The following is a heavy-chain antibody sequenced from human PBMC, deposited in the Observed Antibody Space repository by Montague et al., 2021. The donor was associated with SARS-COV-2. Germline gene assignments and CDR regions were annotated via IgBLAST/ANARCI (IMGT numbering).Heavy chain of an antibody. Sequence: SVKVSCKVSEYSLSEFSRQMHWVRQEPGKGLEWVGELDAQDGEATYAPKFQGRITMTEDRSTDTVYMELSSLRSNDTAVYYCATLGLEVITYAFAIWGQGTMVTVSS. J-gene: IGHJ3*02. V-gene: IGHV1-24*01. CDR2: LDAQDGEA. CDR1: EYSLSEFS. D-gene: IGHD3-22*01. CDR3: ATLGLEVITYAFAI.